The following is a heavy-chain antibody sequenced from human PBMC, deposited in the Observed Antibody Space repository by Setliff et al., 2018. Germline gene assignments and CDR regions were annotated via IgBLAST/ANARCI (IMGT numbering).Heavy chain of an antibody. CDR3: ARSGGPRHGDYVAY. V-gene: IGHV4-4*07. Sequence: TLSLTCNVSIGSISSYYWNWIRQPAGTGLQWIGRISTSGNTNYNPSLESRVVVSVDTSKNQFSLKVNSVTAADTAVYYCARSGGPRHGDYVAYWGQGTLVTVSS. CDR2: ISTSGNT. J-gene: IGHJ4*02. D-gene: IGHD2-8*01. CDR1: IGSISSYY.